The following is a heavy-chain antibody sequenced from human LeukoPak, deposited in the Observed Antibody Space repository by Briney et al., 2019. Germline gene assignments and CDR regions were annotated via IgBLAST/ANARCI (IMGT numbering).Heavy chain of an antibody. CDR2: ISYNGRTI. CDR1: GFTFSSYA. D-gene: IGHD6-13*01. J-gene: IGHJ5*01. Sequence: GALRLSCAASGFTFSSYAMSWVRQAPGKGLEWISYISYNGRTIHYADSVKGRFIISRDNTKKSLYLQMNSLRVEDTAVYYCARAAGWLDPWGRGTLVTVPS. V-gene: IGHV3-48*04. CDR3: ARAAGWLDP.